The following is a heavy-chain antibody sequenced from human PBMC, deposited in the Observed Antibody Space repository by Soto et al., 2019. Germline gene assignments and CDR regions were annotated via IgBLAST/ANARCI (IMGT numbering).Heavy chain of an antibody. V-gene: IGHV3-30-3*01. Sequence: QVQLVESGGGVVHPWGSLSLSCATSGFTFTSFTMHWVRQAPGKGLGWIAVMSYDGARTDYADAVKGRFTIVRDTSKNTLYLQMNNLRPDDTAMYYCARDRPYGDPNWFDPWGQGTLVTVSS. J-gene: IGHJ5*02. CDR2: MSYDGART. CDR1: GFTFTSFT. D-gene: IGHD4-17*01. CDR3: ARDRPYGDPNWFDP.